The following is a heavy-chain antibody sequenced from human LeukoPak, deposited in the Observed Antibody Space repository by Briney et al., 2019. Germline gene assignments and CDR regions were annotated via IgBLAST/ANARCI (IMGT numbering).Heavy chain of an antibody. CDR2: IRSKTYGGTA. CDR1: GFSVGDYA. Sequence: GGSLRLSCTASGFSVGDYAMSWVRQAPGKGLEWVGFIRSKTYGGTADYAASVEGRFTIPRDDSNNIAYLQMNSLKSEDTAVYYCTRGLEGFTAYDDYWGQGTLVTVSS. V-gene: IGHV3-49*04. D-gene: IGHD5-12*01. J-gene: IGHJ4*02. CDR3: TRGLEGFTAYDDY.